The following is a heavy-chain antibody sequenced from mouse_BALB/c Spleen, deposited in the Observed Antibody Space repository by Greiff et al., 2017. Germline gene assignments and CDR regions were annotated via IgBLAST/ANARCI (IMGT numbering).Heavy chain of an antibody. CDR3: ARDRGTARAFAY. V-gene: IGHV5-6-3*01. D-gene: IGHD3-3*01. J-gene: IGHJ3*01. Sequence: EVKLMESGGGLVQPGGSLKLSCAASGFTFSSYGMSWVRQTPDKRLELVATINSNGGSTYYPDSVKGRFTISRDNAKNTLYLQMSSLKSEDTAMYYCARDRGTARAFAYWGQGTLVTVSA. CDR2: INSNGGST. CDR1: GFTFSSYG.